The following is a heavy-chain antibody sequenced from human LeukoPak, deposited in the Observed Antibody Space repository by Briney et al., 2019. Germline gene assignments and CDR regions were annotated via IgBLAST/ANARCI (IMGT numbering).Heavy chain of an antibody. Sequence: GGSLRLSCAASGFTFSSYEMNWVRQAPGKGLEWVSYISSSGSTIYYADSVKGRFTISRDNAKNSLYLQMNSLRAEDTAVYYCAKDGIQNWNYPDRSDYWGQGTLVTVSS. D-gene: IGHD1-7*01. CDR2: ISSSGSTI. CDR3: AKDGIQNWNYPDRSDY. J-gene: IGHJ4*02. V-gene: IGHV3-48*03. CDR1: GFTFSSYE.